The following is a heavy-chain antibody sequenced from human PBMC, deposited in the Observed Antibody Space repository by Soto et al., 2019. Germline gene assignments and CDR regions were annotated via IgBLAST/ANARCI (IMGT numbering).Heavy chain of an antibody. J-gene: IGHJ5*02. CDR3: ARDSYYGSGSPTLQELNWFDP. D-gene: IGHD3-10*01. CDR2: VYFSGST. Sequence: SETLSLTCSVSGDSVSSGDYYWSWIRQPPGKGLEWIGHVYFSGSTNYIPSLKSRLTMSVDTAKNQFSLKLNSVTAADTAVYYCARDSYYGSGSPTLQELNWFDPWGQGTLVTVSS. V-gene: IGHV4-61*08. CDR1: GDSVSSGDYY.